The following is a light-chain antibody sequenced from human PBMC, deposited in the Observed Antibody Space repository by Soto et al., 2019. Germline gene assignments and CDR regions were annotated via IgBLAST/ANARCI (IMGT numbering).Light chain of an antibody. V-gene: IGLV2-14*01. CDR1: SSDVGGYNY. CDR3: SSDTSSSTV. Sequence: QSALTQPASVSGSPGQSITISCTGTSSDVGGYNYVSWYQQHPGKAPKLMIYEVSNRPSGVSNRFSGSKSGNTASLTISGLQAEDEAYYYCSSDTSSSTVFGGGTKLTVL. J-gene: IGLJ3*02. CDR2: EVS.